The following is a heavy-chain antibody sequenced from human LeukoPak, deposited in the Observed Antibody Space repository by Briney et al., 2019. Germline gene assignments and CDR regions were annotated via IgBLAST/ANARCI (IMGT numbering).Heavy chain of an antibody. CDR1: GYTFTSYD. V-gene: IGHV1-8*01. CDR2: MNPNSGNT. J-gene: IGHJ6*03. CDR3: ARGNLDTAMVLLYYYYYMDV. Sequence: ASVKVSCKASGYTFTSYDINWVRQATGQGLEWMGWMNPNSGNTGYAQKFQGRVTMTRNTSTSTAYMELSSLRSEDTAVYYCARGNLDTAMVLLYYYYYMDVWGKGTTVTVSS. D-gene: IGHD5-18*01.